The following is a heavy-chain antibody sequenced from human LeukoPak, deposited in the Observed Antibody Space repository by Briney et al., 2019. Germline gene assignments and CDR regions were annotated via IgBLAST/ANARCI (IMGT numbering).Heavy chain of an antibody. V-gene: IGHV1-46*01. J-gene: IGHJ4*02. CDR2: INPSGGST. CDR1: GYTFTSYY. CDR3: ARVRNPETNYYDSSGNNYYFDY. D-gene: IGHD3-22*01. Sequence: ASVKVSCKASGYTFTSYYMRWVRQAPGQGLEWMGIINPSGGSTSYAQKFQGRVTMTRDTSTSTVYMELSSLRSEDTAVYYCARVRNPETNYYDSSGNNYYFDYWGQGTLVTVSS.